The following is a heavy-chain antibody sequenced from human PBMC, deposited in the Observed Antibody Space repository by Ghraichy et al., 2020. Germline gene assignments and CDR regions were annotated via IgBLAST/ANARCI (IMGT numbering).Heavy chain of an antibody. V-gene: IGHV4-61*01. J-gene: IGHJ2*01. CDR1: GGSVSSGSYY. Sequence: SETLSLTCTVSGGSVSSGSYYWSWIRQPPGKGLEWIGYMNYSGSTNYNPSLKSQFTISVDTSKDQFSLKLSSVTAADTAVYYCARDQTGDWYFDLWGRGTVLTVSS. CDR3: ARDQTGDWYFDL. D-gene: IGHD7-27*01. CDR2: MNYSGST.